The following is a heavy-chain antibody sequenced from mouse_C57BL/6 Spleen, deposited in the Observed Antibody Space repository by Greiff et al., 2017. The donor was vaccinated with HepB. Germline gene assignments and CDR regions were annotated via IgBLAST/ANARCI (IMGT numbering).Heavy chain of an antibody. V-gene: IGHV5-4*01. Sequence: EVQGVESGGGLVKPGGSLKLSCAASGFTFSSYAMSWVRQTPEKRLEWVATISDGGSYTYYPDNVKGRFTISRDNAKNNLYLQMSHLKSEDTAMYYCAREGYSNYVWFAYWGQGTLVTVSA. J-gene: IGHJ3*01. CDR3: AREGYSNYVWFAY. CDR1: GFTFSSYA. CDR2: ISDGGSYT. D-gene: IGHD2-5*01.